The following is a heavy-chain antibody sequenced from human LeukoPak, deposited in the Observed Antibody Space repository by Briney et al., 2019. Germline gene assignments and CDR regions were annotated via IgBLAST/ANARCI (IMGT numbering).Heavy chain of an antibody. J-gene: IGHJ5*02. Sequence: SETLSLTCTVSGGSISSYYWSWIRQPAGKGLEWIGRIYTSGSTNYNPSLKSRVTMSVDTSKNQFSLKLSSVTAADTAVYYCARDALPTFIVVVPAATGNWFDPWGQGTLVTVSS. CDR1: GGSISSYY. V-gene: IGHV4-4*07. D-gene: IGHD2-2*01. CDR2: IYTSGST. CDR3: ARDALPTFIVVVPAATGNWFDP.